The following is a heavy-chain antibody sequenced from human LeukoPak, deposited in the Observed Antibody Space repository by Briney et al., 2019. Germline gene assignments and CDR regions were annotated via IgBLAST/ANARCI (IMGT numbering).Heavy chain of an antibody. D-gene: IGHD3-10*01. V-gene: IGHV1-18*01. CDR2: ISAYNGNT. J-gene: IGHJ5*02. CDR3: ARVVTMVRGPNWFDP. CDR1: GYTFTSYG. Sequence: ASVKVSCKASGYTFTSYGISWVRQAPGQGLEWMGWISAYNGNTNYAQKLQGRVTMTTDTSTSTAYMELRSLRSDDTAVYYCARVVTMVRGPNWFDPRGQGTLVTVSS.